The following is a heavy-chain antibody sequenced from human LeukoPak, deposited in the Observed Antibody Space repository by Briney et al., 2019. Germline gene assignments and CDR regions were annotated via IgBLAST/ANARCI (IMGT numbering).Heavy chain of an antibody. CDR3: VRDGEGLAISVNYWFDL. J-gene: IGHJ5*02. CDR1: GFTFTRYD. CDR2: MNPNNGNT. V-gene: IGHV1-8*01. D-gene: IGHD3-10*01. Sequence: GASVKVSCKASGFTFTRYDINWVRQATGQGLEWMGWMNPNNGNTGYAQTFQGRVTMTRDTFTSTAYMELRSLTSEDTAEYYCVRDGEGLAISVNYWFDLWGQGTLVTVSS.